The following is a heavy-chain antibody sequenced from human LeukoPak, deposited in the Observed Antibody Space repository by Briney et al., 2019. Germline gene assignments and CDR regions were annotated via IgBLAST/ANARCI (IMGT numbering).Heavy chain of an antibody. D-gene: IGHD1-26*01. V-gene: IGHV1-2*02. CDR2: INPNSGGT. CDR3: ARATRGSYPNAFHI. Sequence: SVTLRCTASGYTFTGYYMHWVRRAPGQGLEWMGWINPNSGGTNYAQKFQGGVTITKDTSISTAYMELSRLRSDDTAVYYCARATRGSYPNAFHIWGGGAGGPVSS. J-gene: IGHJ3*02. CDR1: GYTFTGYY.